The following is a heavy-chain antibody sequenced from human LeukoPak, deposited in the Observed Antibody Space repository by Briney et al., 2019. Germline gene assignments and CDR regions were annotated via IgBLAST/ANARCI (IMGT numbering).Heavy chain of an antibody. D-gene: IGHD6-19*01. J-gene: IGHJ4*02. CDR2: ISGGDDVT. CDR3: ARRTWQWGFFDY. CDR1: GFTFSSHA. Sequence: PGGSLRLSRAASGFTFSSHAMNWVRHAPGKGLEWVSTISGGDDVTYYADSVKGRFTISRDSSKNTLYLQMNSLRADDTAVYYCARRTWQWGFFDYWGQGTLVTVSS. V-gene: IGHV3-23*01.